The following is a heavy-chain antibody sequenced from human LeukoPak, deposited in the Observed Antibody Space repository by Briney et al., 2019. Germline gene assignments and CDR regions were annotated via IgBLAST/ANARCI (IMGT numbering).Heavy chain of an antibody. V-gene: IGHV4-4*07. D-gene: IGHD5-18*01. Sequence: SETLSLTCTVSGGSFSSYYWSWIRQPAGKGLEWIGRVYTTGSTNYNPSLKSRVSMSVDTSKNQFSLSLTSVTVADTAVYYCARVEPLKMVKSPWGQGILVTVSS. J-gene: IGHJ5*02. CDR1: GGSFSSYY. CDR3: ARVEPLKMVKSP. CDR2: VYTTGST.